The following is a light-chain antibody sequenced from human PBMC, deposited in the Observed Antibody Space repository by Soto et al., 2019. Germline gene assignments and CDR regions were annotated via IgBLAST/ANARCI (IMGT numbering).Light chain of an antibody. Sequence: QSVLTQPPSASGSPGQSVTISCTGTSSDVGGYNYVSWYQQHPGKAPKLMISEVSNRPSGVSNRFSGSKSGNTASLTISGLQPEDEADYYCSSYTSTTTLLFGGGTKLTVL. CDR1: SSDVGGYNY. V-gene: IGLV2-14*01. CDR2: EVS. CDR3: SSYTSTTTLL. J-gene: IGLJ2*01.